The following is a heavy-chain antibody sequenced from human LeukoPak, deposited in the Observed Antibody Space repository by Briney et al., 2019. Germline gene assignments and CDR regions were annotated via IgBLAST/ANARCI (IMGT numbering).Heavy chain of an antibody. Sequence: PGGSLRLSCAASGFTFSSYSMNWVRQAPGKGLEWVSAISGSGGSTYYADSVKGRFTISRDNSKNTLYLQMNSLRAEDTAVYYCAKERKSRYCFDYWGQGTLVTVSS. D-gene: IGHD2-15*01. CDR1: GFTFSSYS. CDR3: AKERKSRYCFDY. V-gene: IGHV3-23*01. CDR2: ISGSGGST. J-gene: IGHJ4*02.